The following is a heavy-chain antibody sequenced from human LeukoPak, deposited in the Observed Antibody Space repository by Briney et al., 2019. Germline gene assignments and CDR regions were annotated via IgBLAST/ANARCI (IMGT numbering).Heavy chain of an antibody. D-gene: IGHD3-22*01. CDR3: TTTYHYDSSPGSFDC. J-gene: IGHJ4*02. CDR1: GFTFSNAW. Sequence: GGSLRLSCAASGFTFSNAWMNWVRQAPGKGLEWVGRIKSKADGGISDYAEPVKGRFTFSRDDSKNTLYLLMNGLKTEDTAVYYCTTTYHYDSSPGSFDCWGQGTLVTVSS. CDR2: IKSKADGGIS. V-gene: IGHV3-15*07.